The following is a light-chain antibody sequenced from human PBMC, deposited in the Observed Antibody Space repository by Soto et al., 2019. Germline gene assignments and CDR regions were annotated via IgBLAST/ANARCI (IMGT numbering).Light chain of an antibody. CDR1: HSVSSSY. V-gene: IGKV3-20*01. CDR2: SAS. CDR3: QQYGSSPLT. Sequence: VLTQSPVTLSLSPGERATLSCSVSHSVSSSYLAWYQQKPGQAPRLLIYSASSRATGIPDRFSGSGSGTDFTLTISRLEPEDFAVYYCQQYGSSPLTFGGRTKVDIK. J-gene: IGKJ4*01.